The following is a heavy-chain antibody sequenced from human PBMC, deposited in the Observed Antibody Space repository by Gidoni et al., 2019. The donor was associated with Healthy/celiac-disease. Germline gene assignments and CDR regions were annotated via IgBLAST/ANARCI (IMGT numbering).Heavy chain of an antibody. Sequence: QVQLVQSGAEGKKPGSSVKVSCKASGGHVSSYAISWVRQAPGQGLEWMGGIIPIFGTANYAQKFQGRVTITADESTSTAYMELSSLRSEDTAVYYCASPGGYCSGGSCGAFDIWGQGTMVTVSS. D-gene: IGHD2-15*01. CDR2: IIPIFGTA. CDR1: GGHVSSYA. CDR3: ASPGGYCSGGSCGAFDI. J-gene: IGHJ3*02. V-gene: IGHV1-69*01.